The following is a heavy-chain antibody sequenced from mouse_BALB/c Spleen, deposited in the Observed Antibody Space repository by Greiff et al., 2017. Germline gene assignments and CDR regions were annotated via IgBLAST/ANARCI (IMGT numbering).Heavy chain of an antibody. CDR3: ARGGYSYDGYSFYAMDY. J-gene: IGHJ4*01. CDR1: GFTFSDYY. CDR2: ISDGGSYT. V-gene: IGHV5-4*02. Sequence: DVMLVESGGGLVKPGGSLKLSCAASGFTFSDYYMYWVRQTPEKRLEWVATISDGGSYTYYPDSVKGRFTISRDNAKNNLYLQMSSLKSEDTAMYYCARGGYSYDGYSFYAMDYWGQGTSVTVSS. D-gene: IGHD2-3*01.